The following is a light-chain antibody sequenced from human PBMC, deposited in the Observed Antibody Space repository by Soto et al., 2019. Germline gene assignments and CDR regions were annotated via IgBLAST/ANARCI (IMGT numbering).Light chain of an antibody. CDR3: QQRSNWPFT. Sequence: EIVLTQSPATLSLSPGERATLSCRASQSVSSDLAWYQQKPGQAPRLLIYDASNRATGIPARFSGSGSGTYFTLTISSLEPEDFAVYYCQQRSNWPFTFGRGTKVDIK. V-gene: IGKV3-11*01. CDR1: QSVSSD. J-gene: IGKJ3*01. CDR2: DAS.